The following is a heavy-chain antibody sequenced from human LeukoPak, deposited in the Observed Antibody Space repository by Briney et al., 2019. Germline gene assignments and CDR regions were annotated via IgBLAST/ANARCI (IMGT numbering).Heavy chain of an antibody. CDR2: ISAYNGNT. CDR1: GGTFSKNA. D-gene: IGHD1-14*01. Sequence: ASVKVSCKASGGTFSKNAISWVRQAPGQGLEWMGWISAYNGNTNYAQKVQGRVTMTTDTSTSTAYMELRSLRSDDTAVYYCAREETHHVYYGMDVWGQGTMVTVSS. CDR3: AREETHHVYYGMDV. J-gene: IGHJ6*02. V-gene: IGHV1-18*01.